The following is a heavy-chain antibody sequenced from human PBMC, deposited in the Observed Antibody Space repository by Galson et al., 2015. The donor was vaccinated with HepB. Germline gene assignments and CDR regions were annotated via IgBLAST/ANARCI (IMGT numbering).Heavy chain of an antibody. CDR1: GFTFSSYS. J-gene: IGHJ3*02. CDR3: ARGAYRADAFDI. D-gene: IGHD2-21*01. CDR2: ISSSSSYI. Sequence: SLRLSCAASGFTFSSYSMNWVHQAPGKGLEWVSSISSSSSYIYYADSVKGRFTISRDNAKNSLYLQMNSLRAEDTAVYYCARGAYRADAFDIWGQGTMVTVSS. V-gene: IGHV3-21*01.